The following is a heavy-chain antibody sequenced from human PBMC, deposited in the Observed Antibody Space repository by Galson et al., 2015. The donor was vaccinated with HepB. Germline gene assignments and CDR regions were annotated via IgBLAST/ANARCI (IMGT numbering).Heavy chain of an antibody. CDR3: TTEAVTTFGDY. J-gene: IGHJ4*02. Sequence: SLRLSCAASGFTFRNAWLSWVRPAPGKGLEWVGRIKSKTDGGTTDYAAPVKGRFTISRDDSKNTLYLQMNSLKTEDTAVYYCTTEAVTTFGDYWGQGTLVTVSS. CDR1: GFTFRNAW. D-gene: IGHD4-17*01. V-gene: IGHV3-15*01. CDR2: IKSKTDGGTT.